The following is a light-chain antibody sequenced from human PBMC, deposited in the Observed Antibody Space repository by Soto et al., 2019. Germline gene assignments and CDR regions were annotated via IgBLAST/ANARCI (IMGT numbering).Light chain of an antibody. Sequence: QTVLTQPPTASGTPGQRVTISCSGSSSNIGSNTVNWYQQLPGTAPTLLIYYNNQRPSGVPDRFSGSKSGTSASLAISGLQSEDEAHYYCAAWDDSLYGWVFGGGTKVTVL. CDR2: YNN. CDR3: AAWDDSLYGWV. CDR1: SSNIGSNT. J-gene: IGLJ3*02. V-gene: IGLV1-44*01.